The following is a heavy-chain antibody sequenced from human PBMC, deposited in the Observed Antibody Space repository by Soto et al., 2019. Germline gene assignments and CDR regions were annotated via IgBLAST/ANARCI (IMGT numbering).Heavy chain of an antibody. D-gene: IGHD6-13*01. CDR1: GFTFSSYS. V-gene: IGHV3-21*01. CDR2: ISSSSSYI. J-gene: IGHJ5*02. Sequence: GESLKISCAASGFTFSSYSMNWVRQAPGKGLEWVSSISSSSSYIYYADSVKGRFTISRDNAKNSLYLQMNSLRAEDTAVYYCARDHGEGSSWPPNWFDPWGQGTLVTVSS. CDR3: ARDHGEGSSWPPNWFDP.